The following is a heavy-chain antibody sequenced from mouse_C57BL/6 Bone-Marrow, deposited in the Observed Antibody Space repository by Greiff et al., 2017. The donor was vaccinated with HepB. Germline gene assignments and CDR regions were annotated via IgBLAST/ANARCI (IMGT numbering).Heavy chain of an antibody. V-gene: IGHV1-85*01. Sequence: VKLMESGPELVKPGASVKLSCKASGYTFTSYDINWVKQRPGQGLEWIGWIYPRDGSTKYNEKFKGKATLTVDTSSSTAYMELHSLTSEDAAFYFCARKEGHLLLNFDYWGQGTTLTVSS. CDR1: GYTFTSYD. CDR3: ARKEGHLLLNFDY. D-gene: IGHD1-1*01. CDR2: IYPRDGST. J-gene: IGHJ2*01.